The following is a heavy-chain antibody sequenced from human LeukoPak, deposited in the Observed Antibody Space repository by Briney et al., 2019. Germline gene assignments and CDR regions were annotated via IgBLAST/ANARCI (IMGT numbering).Heavy chain of an antibody. V-gene: IGHV4-34*01. J-gene: IGHJ6*03. Sequence: SETLSLTCAVYGGASSGYYWSWVRQPPGKGLEWIGEINHSGSTNYNPSLKSRVTMSIDTSNNQFSLKLSSVTAADTAVYYCARRWNYGRNYYIDVWGKGATVSVSS. CDR1: GGASSGYY. CDR2: INHSGST. CDR3: ARRWNYGRNYYIDV. D-gene: IGHD1-7*01.